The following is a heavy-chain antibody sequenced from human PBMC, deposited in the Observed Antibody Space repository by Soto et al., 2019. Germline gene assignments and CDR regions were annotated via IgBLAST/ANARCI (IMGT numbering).Heavy chain of an antibody. CDR2: ISGSGGST. D-gene: IGHD3-16*02. CDR3: AKDRPTYYDYIWGSYPFDY. J-gene: IGHJ4*02. V-gene: IGHV3-23*01. CDR1: GFTFSSYA. Sequence: GGSLRLSCAASGFTFSSYAMSWVRQAPGKGLEWVSAISGSGGSTYYADSVKGRFTISRDNSKNTLYLQMNSLRAEDTAVYYCAKDRPTYYDYIWGSYPFDYWGQGTLVTVSS.